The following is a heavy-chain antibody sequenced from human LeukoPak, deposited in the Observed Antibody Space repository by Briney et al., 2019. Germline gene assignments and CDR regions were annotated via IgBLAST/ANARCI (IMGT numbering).Heavy chain of an antibody. Sequence: SETLSLTCTVSGGSISSSSYYWGWIRQPPGKGLEWIGSIYYSGSTYYNPSLKSRVTISVDTSKNQFSLKLSSVTAADTAVYYCARDNKEYSSSPWFDPWGQGTLVTVSS. D-gene: IGHD6-6*01. J-gene: IGHJ5*02. CDR1: GGSISSSSYY. CDR2: IYYSGST. CDR3: ARDNKEYSSSPWFDP. V-gene: IGHV4-39*07.